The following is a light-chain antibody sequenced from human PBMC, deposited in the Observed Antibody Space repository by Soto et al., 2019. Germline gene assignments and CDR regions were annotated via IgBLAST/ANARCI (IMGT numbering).Light chain of an antibody. CDR2: AAS. V-gene: IGKV3D-20*02. Sequence: EIVLTQSPGTLSLSPGDRATLSCRASQNLGSGYLAWYQQKPGQAPRILIYAASTRATGIPDRFSASGSGTDYSLTISRLEPEDFAVYYCQQRSSWPVTFGPGTKVDIK. CDR3: QQRSSWPVT. CDR1: QNLGSGY. J-gene: IGKJ3*01.